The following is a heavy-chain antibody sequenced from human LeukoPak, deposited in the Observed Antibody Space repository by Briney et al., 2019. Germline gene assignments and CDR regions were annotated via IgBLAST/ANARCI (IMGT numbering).Heavy chain of an antibody. V-gene: IGHV3-23*01. D-gene: IGHD6-13*01. CDR3: ARGDTYSSSWYGFHY. J-gene: IGHJ4*02. CDR1: GFTFSTYA. Sequence: GGSLRLSCAASGFTFSTYAMSWVRQAPGKGLEWVSAISGSGGSTYYADSVKDRFTISRDNSKNTLYLQMDSLRAEDTAVYYCARGDTYSSSWYGFHYWGQGTLVTVSS. CDR2: ISGSGGST.